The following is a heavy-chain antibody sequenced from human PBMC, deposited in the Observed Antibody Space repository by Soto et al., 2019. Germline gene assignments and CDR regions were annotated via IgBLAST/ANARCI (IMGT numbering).Heavy chain of an antibody. CDR1: DASIHNYH. CDR2: VSDSGTT. V-gene: IGHV4-59*01. J-gene: IGHJ3*02. CDR3: ARGENDYGGNKGAFDI. D-gene: IGHD4-17*01. Sequence: QVQLQESGPGLVKPSETLSLTCTVSDASIHNYHWSWIRQPPGKGLEWIGYVSDSGTTDYHPSLNSRVTITVDTANSQFSLRLSSVTAADTAVSYCARGENDYGGNKGAFDIWGQGKIVIVSS.